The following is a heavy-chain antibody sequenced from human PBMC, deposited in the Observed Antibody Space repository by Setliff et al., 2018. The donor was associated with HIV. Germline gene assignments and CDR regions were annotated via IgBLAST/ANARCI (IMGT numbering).Heavy chain of an antibody. D-gene: IGHD3-22*01. Sequence: SETLSLTCAVYGGSFTGYFWSWIRQSPGKGLEWIGEINDSGDTNYNPSLKSRVTISVDTSKNQFSLKLSSVTAADTAVYYCASRVYYYDSSGYLREEGFDPWGQGTLVTVSS. V-gene: IGHV4-34*01. J-gene: IGHJ5*02. CDR3: ASRVYYYDSSGYLREEGFDP. CDR1: GGSFTGYF. CDR2: INDSGDT.